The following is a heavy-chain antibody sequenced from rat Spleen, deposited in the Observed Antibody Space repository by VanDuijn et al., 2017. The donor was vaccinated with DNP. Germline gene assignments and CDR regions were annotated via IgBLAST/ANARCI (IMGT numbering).Heavy chain of an antibody. V-gene: IGHV5-31*01. CDR1: GFTFNNYW. CDR2: ISYHGGNT. J-gene: IGHJ2*01. Sequence: EVQLVESGGDLVQPGRSLKLSCVASGFTFNNYWMTWIRQAPAEGLECVAYISYHGGNTYYGDSVKGRFTISRDNAKNTLYLQMNSLRSEDTATYYCARHVDFWGQGVMVTVSS. CDR3: ARHVDF.